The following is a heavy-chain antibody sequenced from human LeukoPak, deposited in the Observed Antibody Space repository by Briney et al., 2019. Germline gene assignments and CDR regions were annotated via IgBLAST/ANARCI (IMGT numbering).Heavy chain of an antibody. CDR2: ISGSGGST. CDR3: AKVLGFLEWLSIDY. D-gene: IGHD3-3*01. J-gene: IGHJ4*02. Sequence: GGSLRLSCAASGFTFSSYAMSWVRQAPGKGLEWVSAISGSGGSTYYADSVKGRFTISRDNSKNTLYLQMNSLRVEDTAVYYCAKVLGFLEWLSIDYWGQGTLVTVSS. V-gene: IGHV3-23*01. CDR1: GFTFSSYA.